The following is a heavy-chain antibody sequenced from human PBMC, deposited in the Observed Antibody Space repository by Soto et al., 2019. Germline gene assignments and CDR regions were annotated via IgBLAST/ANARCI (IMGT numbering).Heavy chain of an antibody. D-gene: IGHD3-10*01. CDR1: GFTFSDYY. CDR3: ARLLWFGELDPNWFDP. V-gene: IGHV3-11*01. J-gene: IGHJ5*02. Sequence: PGGSLRLSCASSGFTFSDYYMSWIRQAPGKGLEWVSYISSSGSTIYYADSVKGRFTISRDNAKNSLYLQMNSLRAEDTAVYYCARLLWFGELDPNWFDPWGQGTLVTVSS. CDR2: ISSSGSTI.